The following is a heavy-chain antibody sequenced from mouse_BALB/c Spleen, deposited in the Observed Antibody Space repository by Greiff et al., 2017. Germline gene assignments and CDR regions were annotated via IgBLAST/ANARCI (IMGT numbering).Heavy chain of an antibody. CDR1: GFSLTSYG. V-gene: IGHV2-9*02. J-gene: IGHJ4*01. CDR2: IWAGGST. D-gene: IGHD1-1*01. Sequence: VNVVESGPGLVAPSQSLSITCTVSGFSLTSYGVHWVRQPPGKGLEWLGVIWAGGSTNYNSALMSRLSISKDNSKSQVFLKMNSLQTDDTAMYYCARNFNYYGSSYVFDYAMDYWGQGTSVTVSS. CDR3: ARNFNYYGSSYVFDYAMDY.